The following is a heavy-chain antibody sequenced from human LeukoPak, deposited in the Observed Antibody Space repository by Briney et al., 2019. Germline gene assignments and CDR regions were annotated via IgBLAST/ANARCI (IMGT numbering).Heavy chain of an antibody. V-gene: IGHV1-69*04. Sequence: SVKVSCKASGGTFSSYAISWVRQAPGQGLEWMGRIIPILGIANYAQKFQGRVTITADKSTSTAYMELSSLRSEDTAVYYCAREVNRRLYYCYGMDVWGHGTTVTVSS. CDR3: AREVNRRLYYCYGMDV. CDR1: GGTFSSYA. J-gene: IGHJ6*02. CDR2: IIPILGIA.